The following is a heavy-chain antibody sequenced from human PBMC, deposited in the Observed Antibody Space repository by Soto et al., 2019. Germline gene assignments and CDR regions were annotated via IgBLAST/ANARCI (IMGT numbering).Heavy chain of an antibody. CDR2: IYSGGST. CDR1: GFTVSSNY. CDR3: ARGLYSRTTAFDY. V-gene: IGHV3-53*01. J-gene: IGHJ4*02. Sequence: GSLRLSCAASGFTVSSNYMSWVRQAPGKGLEWVSVIYSGGSTYYADSVKGRFTISRDNSKNTLYLQMNSLRAEDTAVYYCARGLYSRTTAFDYWGQGTLVTVSS. D-gene: IGHD6-13*01.